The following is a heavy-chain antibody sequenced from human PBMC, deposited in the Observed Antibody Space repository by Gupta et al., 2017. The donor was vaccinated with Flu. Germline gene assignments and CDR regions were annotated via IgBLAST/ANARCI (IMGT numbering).Heavy chain of an antibody. CDR3: AKRGGYDRGFGIDY. Sequence: RQAPGKGLEWVSAISGSGGSTYYADSVKGRFTISRDNSKNTLYLHMNSLRAEDTAVYYCAKRGGYDRGFGIDYWGQGTLVTVSS. D-gene: IGHD5-12*01. V-gene: IGHV3-23*01. J-gene: IGHJ4*02. CDR2: ISGSGGST.